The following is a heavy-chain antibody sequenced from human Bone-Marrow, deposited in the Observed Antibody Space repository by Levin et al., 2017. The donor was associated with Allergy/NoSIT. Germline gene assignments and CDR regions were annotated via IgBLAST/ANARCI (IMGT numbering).Heavy chain of an antibody. D-gene: IGHD2-15*01. J-gene: IGHJ4*02. CDR2: IIPIFGTA. CDR3: ATLGRFGYCSGGSCYDQWDYFDY. Sequence: GGSLRLSCKASGGTFSSYAISWVRQAPGQGLEWMGGIIPIFGTANYAQKFQGRVTITADESTSTAYMELSSLRSEDTAVYYCATLGRFGYCSGGSCYDQWDYFDYWGQGTLVTVSS. V-gene: IGHV1-69*01. CDR1: GGTFSSYA.